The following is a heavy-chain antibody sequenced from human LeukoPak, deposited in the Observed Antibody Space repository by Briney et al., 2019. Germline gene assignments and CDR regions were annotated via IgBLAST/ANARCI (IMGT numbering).Heavy chain of an antibody. J-gene: IGHJ6*03. CDR2: INYSGST. D-gene: IGHD4-17*01. CDR3: ARSIHGVFYYYYMDV. V-gene: IGHV4-59*05. CDR1: GFTVSSNY. Sequence: GSLRLSCAASGFTVSSNYMSWGRQAPGKGLEWSGSINYSGSTYYNPSLKSRVTISVDTSKNQFSLKLSSVTAADTAVYYCARSIHGVFYYYYMDVWGKGTTVTVFS.